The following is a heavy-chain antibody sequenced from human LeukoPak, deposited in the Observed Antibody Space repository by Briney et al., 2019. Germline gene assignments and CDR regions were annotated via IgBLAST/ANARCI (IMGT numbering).Heavy chain of an antibody. CDR1: GFTFDDYD. V-gene: IGHV3-20*04. J-gene: IGHJ4*02. Sequence: RPGGSLRLSCAASGFTFDDYDMSWVRHAPGKGMEWVSGINWNGGDTDYADSVKGRFTISRDKAKNSLYLQMNSLRAEDTALYYCARDLPQIEYWGQGTLVTVSS. CDR2: INWNGGDT. CDR3: ARDLPQIEY. D-gene: IGHD3-22*01.